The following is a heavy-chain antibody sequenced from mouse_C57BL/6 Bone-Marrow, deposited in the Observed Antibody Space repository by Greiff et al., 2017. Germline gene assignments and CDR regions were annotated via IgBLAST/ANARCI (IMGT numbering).Heavy chain of an antibody. V-gene: IGHV5-16*01. CDR2: INYDGSST. D-gene: IGHD1-1*01. CDR3: ERLLRYRYFDV. CDR1: GFTFSDYY. Sequence: EVKVVESEGGLVQPGRSMKLSCTASGFTFSDYYMAWVRQVPEKGLEWVANINYDGSSTYYLDSLKSRFIISRDNAKNILYLQMSSLKSEDTATYYCERLLRYRYFDVWGTGTTVTVSS. J-gene: IGHJ1*03.